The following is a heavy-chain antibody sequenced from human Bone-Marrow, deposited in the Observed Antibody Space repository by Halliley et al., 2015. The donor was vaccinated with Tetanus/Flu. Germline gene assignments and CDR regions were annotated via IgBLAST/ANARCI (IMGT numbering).Heavy chain of an antibody. CDR1: GLTFSIYS. V-gene: IGHV3-21*01. Sequence: YLRLSCAASGLTFSIYSMNWVRQAPGKGLEWVSSITSTSSNIYYADSVKGRFTISRDNAKNSLYLQINSLRAEDTAVYYCARRLAGSGVWYFDFWGRGTLVTVSS. D-gene: IGHD3-10*01. CDR3: ARRLAGSGVWYFDF. CDR2: ITSTSSNI. J-gene: IGHJ2*01.